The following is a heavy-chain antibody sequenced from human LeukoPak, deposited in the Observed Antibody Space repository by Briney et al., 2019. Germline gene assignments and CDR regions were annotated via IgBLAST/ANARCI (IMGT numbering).Heavy chain of an antibody. CDR1: GFTFSNYG. CDR2: IQNDGSDK. Sequence: PGGSLRLSCTASGFTFSNYGIHWVRQAPGKGLDWVTFIQNDGSDKYYADSVKGRFTISRDNSKNTLYLQMNSLRAEDTAVYYCAKEVSGNSPVGGVDYRGQGTLVTVSP. D-gene: IGHD4-23*01. J-gene: IGHJ4*02. V-gene: IGHV3-30*02. CDR3: AKEVSGNSPVGGVDY.